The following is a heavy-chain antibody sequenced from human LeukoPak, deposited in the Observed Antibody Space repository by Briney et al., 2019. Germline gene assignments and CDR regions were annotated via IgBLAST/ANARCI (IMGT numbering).Heavy chain of an antibody. CDR1: GFTFSSYG. Sequence: GGSLRLSCAASGFTFSSYGMHWVRQAPGKGLEWVAVISYDGSNKYYADSVKGRFTISRDNSKNTLYLQMNSLRAEDTAVYYCAKGPYYYDSSGYSADYWGQGTLVTVSS. CDR2: ISYDGSNK. D-gene: IGHD3-22*01. J-gene: IGHJ4*02. CDR3: AKGPYYYDSSGYSADY. V-gene: IGHV3-30*18.